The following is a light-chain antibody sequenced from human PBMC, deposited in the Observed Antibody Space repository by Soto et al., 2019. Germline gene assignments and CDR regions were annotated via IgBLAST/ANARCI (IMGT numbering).Light chain of an antibody. Sequence: DIQMTQSPSTLSASVGDRVTITCRASQSISSWLAWYQQKPVKAPKLLIYKASSLESGVPSRFSGSGSGTEFTLTISSLQPDDFATYYCQQYNSYWSFGHGTKVEIK. CDR1: QSISSW. V-gene: IGKV1-5*03. CDR3: QQYNSYWS. CDR2: KAS. J-gene: IGKJ1*01.